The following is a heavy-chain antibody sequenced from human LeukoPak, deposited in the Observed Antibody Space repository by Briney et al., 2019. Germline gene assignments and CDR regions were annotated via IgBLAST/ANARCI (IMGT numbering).Heavy chain of an antibody. CDR1: GFTFDDYA. V-gene: IGHV3-9*01. D-gene: IGHD3-3*01. CDR3: ARAQSGFWSGYCFDY. J-gene: IGHJ4*02. CDR2: ISWSSDDI. Sequence: GGSLRLSCAASGFTFDDYAMHWVRQGPGKGLEWVSGISWSSDDIGYADSVKGRFTISRDNAKNSLYLQMNSLRAEDTAMYYCARAQSGFWSGYCFDYWGQGTLVTVSS.